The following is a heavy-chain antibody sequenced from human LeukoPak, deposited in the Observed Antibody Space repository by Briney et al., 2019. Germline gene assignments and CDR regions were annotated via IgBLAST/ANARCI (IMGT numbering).Heavy chain of an antibody. D-gene: IGHD6-19*01. Sequence: PGGSLRLSCAASGFTFSSYAISWVRQAPGKELEWVSAISGSGGSTYYADSVKGRFTISRDNSKNTLYLQMNSLRAEDTAVYYCAKADSSGWYIAYFDYWGQGTLVAVSS. CDR1: GFTFSSYA. CDR2: ISGSGGST. V-gene: IGHV3-23*01. CDR3: AKADSSGWYIAYFDY. J-gene: IGHJ4*02.